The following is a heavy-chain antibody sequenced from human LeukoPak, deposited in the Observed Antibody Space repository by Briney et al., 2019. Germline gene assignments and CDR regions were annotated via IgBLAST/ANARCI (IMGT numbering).Heavy chain of an antibody. V-gene: IGHV4-4*07. CDR1: GASLNSYY. CDR2: IHTSGST. Sequence: SETLSLTRTLSGASLNSYYWSGLPPPAGRGLEWIGRIHTSGSTDYSPSLQRRVTISIDTSQKQFSLNLSSVTAADTAVYYCARDIVYLTDEDYGWGQGTLVTVSS. CDR3: ARDIVYLTDEDYG. J-gene: IGHJ4*02. D-gene: IGHD4-17*01.